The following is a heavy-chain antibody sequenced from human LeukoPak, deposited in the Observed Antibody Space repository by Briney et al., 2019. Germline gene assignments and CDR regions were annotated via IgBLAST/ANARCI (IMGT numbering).Heavy chain of an antibody. Sequence: SVKVSCKASGGTFSSYAISWVRQAPGQGLEWMGGIIPIFGTANYAQKFQGRVTITADESTSTAYMELSSLRSEDTAVYYCARGGVAGAPILHWGQGTLVTVSS. J-gene: IGHJ4*02. CDR1: GGTFSSYA. V-gene: IGHV1-69*13. CDR2: IIPIFGTA. CDR3: ARGGVAGAPILH. D-gene: IGHD6-19*01.